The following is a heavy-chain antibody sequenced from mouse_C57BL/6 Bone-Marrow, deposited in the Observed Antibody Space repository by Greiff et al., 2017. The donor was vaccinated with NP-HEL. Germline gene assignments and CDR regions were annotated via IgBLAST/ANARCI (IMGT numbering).Heavy chain of an antibody. Sequence: VQLQQSGAELVRPGASVKLSCKASGYTFTDYYINWVKQRPGQGLEWIARIYPGSGNTYYNEKFKGKATLTAEKSSSTAYMQLSSLTSEDSAVYFCARSPDYYYGSSYAWFAYWGQGTLVTVSA. D-gene: IGHD1-1*01. CDR2: IYPGSGNT. J-gene: IGHJ3*01. V-gene: IGHV1-76*01. CDR3: ARSPDYYYGSSYAWFAY. CDR1: GYTFTDYY.